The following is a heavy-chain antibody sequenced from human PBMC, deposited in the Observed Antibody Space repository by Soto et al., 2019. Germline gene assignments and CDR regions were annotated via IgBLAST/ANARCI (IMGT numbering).Heavy chain of an antibody. CDR1: GFSFGDYA. J-gene: IGHJ3*02. V-gene: IGHV3-49*03. Sequence: GGSLRLSCTTSGFSFGDYAMTWFRQAPGKGLEWVGFIRSKASGGTTEYAASVKGRFTISRDDSKSIAYLQMNSLKTEDTAVYYCTSNRVYYYDSSGYYYGFAFDIWGQGTMVTVSS. CDR3: TSNRVYYYDSSGYYYGFAFDI. D-gene: IGHD3-22*01. CDR2: IRSKASGGTT.